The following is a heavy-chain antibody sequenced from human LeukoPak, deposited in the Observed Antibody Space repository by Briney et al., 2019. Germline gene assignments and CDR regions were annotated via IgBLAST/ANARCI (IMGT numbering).Heavy chain of an antibody. CDR2: ISGSGGST. D-gene: IGHD3-16*01. J-gene: IGHJ4*02. Sequence: QPGGSLRLSCAASGFTFSSYAMSWVRQAPGKGLEWVSAISGSGGSTYYADSVKGRFTISRDNSRVTLYLQMNSLRAEDTAVYLCAKGYYDYVWGSYYFVYWGQGTLVTVSS. CDR1: GFTFSSYA. V-gene: IGHV3-23*01. CDR3: AKGYYDYVWGSYYFVY.